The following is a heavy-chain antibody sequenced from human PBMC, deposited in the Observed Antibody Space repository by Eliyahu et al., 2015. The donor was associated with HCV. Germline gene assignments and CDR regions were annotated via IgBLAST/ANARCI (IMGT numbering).Heavy chain of an antibody. V-gene: IGHV4-39*01. CDR1: GGXXSSNNHY. CDR2: VFYSGGT. Sequence: QLQLXESGPGLVKPSETLSLTXTVSGGXXSSNNHYWGWIRQPPGKGLEWIGSVFYSGGTYYNPSLKSRVTISVDTSNDQFSLKLSSVTAADTAIYYCARHPGYTYGPFYFDYWGQGTLVTVSS. D-gene: IGHD5-18*01. CDR3: ARHPGYTYGPFYFDY. J-gene: IGHJ4*02.